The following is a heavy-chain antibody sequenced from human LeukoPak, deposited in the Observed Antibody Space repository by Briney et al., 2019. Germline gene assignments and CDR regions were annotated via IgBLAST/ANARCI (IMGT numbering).Heavy chain of an antibody. CDR1: GYTFTSYD. CDR2: MNPNSGNT. CDR3: ARVGVGGRVYDSYYYYMDV. J-gene: IGHJ6*03. Sequence: GASVKVSCKASGYTFTSYDINWVRQATGQGLEWMGWMNPNSGNTGYAQKFQGRVTITRNTSISTAYMELSSLRSEDTAVYYCARVGVGGRVYDSYYYYMDVWGKGTTVTVSS. D-gene: IGHD3-22*01. V-gene: IGHV1-8*03.